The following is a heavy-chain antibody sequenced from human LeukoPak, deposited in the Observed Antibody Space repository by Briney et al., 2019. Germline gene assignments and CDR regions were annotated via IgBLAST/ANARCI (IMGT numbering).Heavy chain of an antibody. CDR1: GFSFTTYW. J-gene: IGHJ4*02. V-gene: IGHV3-7*03. CDR3: AKSDQLNYSGYDFGIGY. D-gene: IGHD5-12*01. Sequence: GESLRLSCAASGFSFTTYWMSWVRQAPGKGLEWVANINQDGTEKYYVDSVKGRFTISRDNAKNSLYLQMNSLRAEDTAVYYCAKSDQLNYSGYDFGIGYWGQGTLVTVSS. CDR2: INQDGTEK.